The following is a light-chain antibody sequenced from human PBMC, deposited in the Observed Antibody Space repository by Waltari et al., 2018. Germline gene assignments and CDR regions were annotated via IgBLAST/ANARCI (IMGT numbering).Light chain of an antibody. J-gene: IGKJ5*01. CDR1: QSINSY. CDR2: DAS. CDR3: QQRYNWHLT. Sequence: EIVLTQSPATLSLSPGERATLSCRASQSINSYLAWYQQKPGQAPMLLIDDASNRATGVPARFSGSGSGSDFTRTISRLDPEDYAVDYWQQRYNWHLTVGQGTRLEIK. V-gene: IGKV3-11*01.